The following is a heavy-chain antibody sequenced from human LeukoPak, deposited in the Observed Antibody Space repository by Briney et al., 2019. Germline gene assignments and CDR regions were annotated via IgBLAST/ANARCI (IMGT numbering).Heavy chain of an antibody. J-gene: IGHJ4*02. CDR3: AKDAGYSYNY. V-gene: IGHV3-30*04. Sequence: GGSLRLSCAASGFTFSSYAMHWVRQAPGKGLEWVAVISYDGSNKYYADSVKGRFTISRDNSKNTLYLQMNSLRAEDTAVYCCAKDAGYSYNYWGQGTLVTVSS. CDR1: GFTFSSYA. CDR2: ISYDGSNK. D-gene: IGHD5-18*01.